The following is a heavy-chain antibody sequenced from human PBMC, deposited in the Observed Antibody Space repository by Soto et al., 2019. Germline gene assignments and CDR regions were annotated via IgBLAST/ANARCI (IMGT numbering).Heavy chain of an antibody. CDR2: IIPIFGTA. Sequence: ASVKVSCKASGGTFSSYAISWVRQAPGQGLEWMGGIIPIFGTANYAQKFQGRVTITADESTSTAYMELSSLRSEDTAVYYCARGVIVGATDYYYYGMDVWGQGTTVTVSS. D-gene: IGHD1-26*01. CDR1: GGTFSSYA. CDR3: ARGVIVGATDYYYYGMDV. J-gene: IGHJ6*02. V-gene: IGHV1-69*13.